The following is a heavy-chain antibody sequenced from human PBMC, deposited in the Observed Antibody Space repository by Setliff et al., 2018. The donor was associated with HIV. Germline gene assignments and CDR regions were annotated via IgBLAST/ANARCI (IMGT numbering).Heavy chain of an antibody. CDR2: IYTSGST. Sequence: TLSLTCTVSGGSISSYYWSWIRQPAGKGLEWIGRIYTSGSTNYNPSLKSRVTMSVDTSKNQFSLKLSSVTAADTAVYYCARDFLSGDYYYYYMDVWGKGTTVTVSS. CDR3: ARDFLSGDYYYYYMDV. J-gene: IGHJ6*03. CDR1: GGSISSYY. V-gene: IGHV4-4*07. D-gene: IGHD3-10*01.